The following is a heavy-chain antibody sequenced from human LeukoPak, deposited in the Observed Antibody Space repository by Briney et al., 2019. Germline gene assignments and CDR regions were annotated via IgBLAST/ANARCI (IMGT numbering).Heavy chain of an antibody. CDR3: ARGDFSGSYYDYYFDY. J-gene: IGHJ4*02. V-gene: IGHV1-8*03. Sequence: GASVKVSCKASGYTFTSYDINWVRQATGQGLEWMGWMNPSSGNTGYAQKFQGRVTITRNTSISTAYMELSSLRSEDTAVYYCARGDFSGSYYDYYFDYWGQGTLVTVSS. CDR1: GYTFTSYD. CDR2: MNPSSGNT. D-gene: IGHD1-26*01.